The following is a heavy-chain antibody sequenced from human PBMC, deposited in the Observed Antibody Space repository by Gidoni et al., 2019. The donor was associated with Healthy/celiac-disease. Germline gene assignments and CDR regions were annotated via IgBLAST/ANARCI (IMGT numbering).Heavy chain of an antibody. V-gene: IGHV3-21*01. Sequence: EVQLVESGGGLVKPGGSLRLSCAASGFTFSSYSMNWVRQAQGKGLEWVSSISSISSDIYYADSVKGRFTISRDNAKNSLYLQMNSLRAEDTAVYYCARDNRRSSSWFSSYYFDYWGQGTLVTVSS. CDR1: GFTFSSYS. CDR2: ISSISSDI. J-gene: IGHJ4*02. CDR3: ARDNRRSSSWFSSYYFDY. D-gene: IGHD6-13*01.